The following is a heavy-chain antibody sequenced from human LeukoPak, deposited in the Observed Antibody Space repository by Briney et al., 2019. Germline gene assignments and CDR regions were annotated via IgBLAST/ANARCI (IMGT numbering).Heavy chain of an antibody. D-gene: IGHD3-22*01. CDR1: GGSISSGGYY. V-gene: IGHV4-31*03. J-gene: IGHJ3*02. Sequence: PSQTLSHTCTVSGGSISSGGYYWSWIRQHPGKGLEWIGYIYYSGSTYYNPSLKSRVTISVDTSKNQFSLKLSSVTAADTAVYYCARESRAGYYDSSGYYYVYAFDIWGQGTMVTVSS. CDR2: IYYSGST. CDR3: ARESRAGYYDSSGYYYVYAFDI.